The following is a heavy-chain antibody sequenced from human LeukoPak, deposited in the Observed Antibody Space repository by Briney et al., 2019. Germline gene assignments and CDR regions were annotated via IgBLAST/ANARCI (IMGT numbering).Heavy chain of an antibody. CDR2: IYHSGST. D-gene: IGHD3-22*01. CDR3: ATRTYFYDSSGYSATEYFQH. CDR1: GGSISSSNW. Sequence: SETLSLTCAVSGGSISSSNWWSWVRQSPGKGLEWIGEIYHSGSTNYNPSLKSRVTISVDKSMNQFSLELSSVAAADTAVYYCATRTYFYDSSGYSATEYFQHWGQGTLVTVSS. V-gene: IGHV4-4*02. J-gene: IGHJ1*01.